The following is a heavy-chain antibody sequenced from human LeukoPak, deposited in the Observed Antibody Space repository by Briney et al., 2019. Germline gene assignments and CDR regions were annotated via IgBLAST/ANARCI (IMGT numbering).Heavy chain of an antibody. J-gene: IGHJ4*02. D-gene: IGHD1-14*01. CDR1: GFTVSSNY. CDR2: IYSGGST. V-gene: IGHV3-53*01. Sequence: GGSLRLSCAASGFTVSSNYMSWVRQAPGKGLEWVSVIYSGGSTYYADSVQGRFTISRDNSKNTLYLEMNSLSPDDTAVYYCARGVEPLAANTLAYWGQGTLVTVSS. CDR3: ARGVEPLAANTLAY.